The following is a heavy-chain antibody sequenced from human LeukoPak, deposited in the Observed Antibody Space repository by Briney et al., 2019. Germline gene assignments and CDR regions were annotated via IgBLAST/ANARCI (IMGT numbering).Heavy chain of an antibody. V-gene: IGHV3-33*01. CDR2: IWYDGSNK. CDR3: AIDRNWGSAAHHFDL. J-gene: IGHJ4*02. Sequence: GGSLRLSCAASGFTFRNYGMHWVRQAPGKGLEWVAVIWYDGSNKIYADAVKGRFTFSRDNSKNMLYLQMNSLRAEDTAVYYCAIDRNWGSAAHHFDLWGQGTLVSVSS. CDR1: GFTFRNYG. D-gene: IGHD7-27*01.